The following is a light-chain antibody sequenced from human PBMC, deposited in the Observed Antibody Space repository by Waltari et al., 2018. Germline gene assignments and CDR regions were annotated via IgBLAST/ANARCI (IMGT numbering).Light chain of an antibody. J-gene: IGLJ1*01. CDR1: SRAFGGYGL. CDR2: AVT. CDR3: CSYAGSTTSSVV. V-gene: IGLV2-23*02. Sequence: QSALTQPASVSGSPGQSIPLSCTGSSRAFGGYGLFFVSQQHPGKAPKLMIYAVTKRPSGVSHRFSGSKSGNTASLTISGLQTEDEADYYCCSYAGSTTSSVVFGTGTKVIVL.